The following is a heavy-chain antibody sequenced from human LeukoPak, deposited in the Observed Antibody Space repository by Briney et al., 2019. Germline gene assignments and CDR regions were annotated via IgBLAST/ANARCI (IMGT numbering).Heavy chain of an antibody. CDR1: GYSISSGYY. Sequence: SGTLSLTCAVSGYSISSGYYWGWIRQPPGKGLEWIVSIYHSGSTYYNPSLKSRVTISVDTSKNQFSLKLSSVTAADTAVYYCARWYVHTYYMDVWGKGTTVTVSS. D-gene: IGHD1-1*01. V-gene: IGHV4-38-2*01. CDR3: ARWYVHTYYMDV. J-gene: IGHJ6*03. CDR2: IYHSGST.